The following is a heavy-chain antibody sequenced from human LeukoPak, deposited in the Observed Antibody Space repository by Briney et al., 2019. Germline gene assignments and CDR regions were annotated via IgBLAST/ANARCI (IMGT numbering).Heavy chain of an antibody. CDR2: MNTDGTVT. Sequence: GGSLRLSCAPSGFTFSKYWMLCVRQAPGKGLESVSRMNTDGTVTTYADSVKGRFPVSSDTADNTLFVQMNSLRDEDTAVYYCATKQWLAPPPDSWGQGTPVTVSS. CDR1: GFTFSKYW. D-gene: IGHD6-19*01. V-gene: IGHV3-74*01. J-gene: IGHJ4*02. CDR3: ATKQWLAPPPDS.